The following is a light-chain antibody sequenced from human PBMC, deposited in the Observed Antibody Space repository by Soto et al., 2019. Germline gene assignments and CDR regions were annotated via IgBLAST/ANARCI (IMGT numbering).Light chain of an antibody. Sequence: QSALTQPPSASGSPGQSVTISCTGTSSDVGGYNDVSWYQQHSGKAPNLMIYEVSKRPSGVPDRFSGSKSGNTASLTVSGLQAEDEADYYCSSYAGSNNFVVFGGGTKLTVL. CDR1: SSDVGGYND. CDR3: SSYAGSNNFVV. CDR2: EVS. J-gene: IGLJ2*01. V-gene: IGLV2-8*01.